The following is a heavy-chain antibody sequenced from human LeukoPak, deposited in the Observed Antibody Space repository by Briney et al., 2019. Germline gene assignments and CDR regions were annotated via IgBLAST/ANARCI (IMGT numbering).Heavy chain of an antibody. D-gene: IGHD3-22*01. Sequence: HPGGSLRLSCVASGFTFSSYWMHCFRQTPGKGLVWVSRIIGDGSTTNYADSVKGRCTISRDNPKNTLYLQMHSLRAEDSAVYYCARPPMMRVRNGMGVWGSGTTVTVSS. CDR3: ARPPMMRVRNGMGV. J-gene: IGHJ6*04. CDR1: GFTFSSYW. CDR2: IIGDGSTT. V-gene: IGHV3-74*01.